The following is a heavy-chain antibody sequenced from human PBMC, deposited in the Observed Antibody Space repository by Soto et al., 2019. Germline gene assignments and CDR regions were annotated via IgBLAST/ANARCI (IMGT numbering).Heavy chain of an antibody. V-gene: IGHV3-7*01. CDR1: GFTFSSYW. CDR2: IKQDGSEK. D-gene: IGHD6-13*01. CDR3: AREGAAGTFYYYYFGMDG. J-gene: IGHJ6*02. Sequence: AGSLRLSCAPSGFTFSSYWMSWVRQAPGKGLEWVANIKQDGSEKYYVDSVKGRFTISRDNAKNSLYLQMNSLRAEDTAVYYCAREGAAGTFYYYYFGMDGWGQGPTVTVSS.